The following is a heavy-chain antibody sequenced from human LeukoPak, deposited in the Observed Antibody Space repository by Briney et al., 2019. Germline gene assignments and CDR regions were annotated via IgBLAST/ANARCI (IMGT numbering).Heavy chain of an antibody. V-gene: IGHV4-30-4*01. CDR3: ARHYDLGHTWFDP. CDR2: IYYSGST. J-gene: IGHJ5*02. CDR1: GGSISSGGYY. D-gene: IGHD3-3*01. Sequence: SQTLSLTCTVSGGSISSGGYYWSWIRQPPGKGLEWIGYIYYSGSTYYNPSLKSRVTISVDTSKNQFSLKLSSVTAADTAVYYCARHYDLGHTWFDPWGQGTLVTVSS.